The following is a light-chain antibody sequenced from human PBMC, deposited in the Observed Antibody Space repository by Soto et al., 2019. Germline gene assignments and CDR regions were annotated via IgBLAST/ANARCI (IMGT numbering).Light chain of an antibody. CDR3: GSWDSSLSAYV. Sequence: QSVLTQPPSVSAAPGQRVTISCSGSSTNIGDNYVSWYQHLPGTAPKLLIYDDNTRPSGIPDRFSGSKSGTSATLGITGFQTGDEADYYCGSWDSSLSAYVFGTGTKVTVL. J-gene: IGLJ1*01. V-gene: IGLV1-51*01. CDR1: STNIGDNY. CDR2: DDN.